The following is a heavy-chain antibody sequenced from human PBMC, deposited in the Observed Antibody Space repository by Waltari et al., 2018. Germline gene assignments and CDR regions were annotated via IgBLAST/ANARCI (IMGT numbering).Heavy chain of an antibody. CDR2: ISGSGGST. CDR3: AIRGIVATTGDAFDI. CDR1: GFTFSSYA. J-gene: IGHJ3*02. Sequence: EVQLLESGGGLVQPGGSLRLSCAASGFTFSSYAMSWARQAPGKGLEWVSAISGSGGSTYYADSGKGRFTISRDNSKNTLYLQMNSLRAEDTAVYYCAIRGIVATTGDAFDIWGQGTMVTVSS. V-gene: IGHV3-23*01. D-gene: IGHD5-12*01.